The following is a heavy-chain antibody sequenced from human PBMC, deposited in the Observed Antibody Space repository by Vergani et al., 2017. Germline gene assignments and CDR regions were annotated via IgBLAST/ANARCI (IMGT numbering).Heavy chain of an antibody. CDR2: ISGSGGST. CDR1: GFTFSSYA. Sequence: EVQLLESGGGLVQPGGSLRLSCAASGFTFSSYAMSWVRQAPGKGLEWVSAISGSGGSTYYADSVKGRFTISRDNSKNTLYLQMNRLRAEDTAVYYCAKVGRYSSSSGGFDYWGQGTLVTVSS. V-gene: IGHV3-23*01. CDR3: AKVGRYSSSSGGFDY. J-gene: IGHJ4*02. D-gene: IGHD6-6*01.